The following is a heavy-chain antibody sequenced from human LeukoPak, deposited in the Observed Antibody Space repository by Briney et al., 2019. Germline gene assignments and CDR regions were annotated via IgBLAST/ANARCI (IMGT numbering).Heavy chain of an antibody. Sequence: GGSLRLSCAASGFTFSNAWMSWVRQAPGKGLEWVGRIKSKTDGGTTDYAAPVKGRFTTSRDDSKNTLYLQMNSLKTEDTAVYYCTVGALQGAFDIWGQGTMATVSS. CDR2: IKSKTDGGTT. CDR1: GFTFSNAW. CDR3: TVGALQGAFDI. V-gene: IGHV3-15*01. J-gene: IGHJ3*02. D-gene: IGHD1-26*01.